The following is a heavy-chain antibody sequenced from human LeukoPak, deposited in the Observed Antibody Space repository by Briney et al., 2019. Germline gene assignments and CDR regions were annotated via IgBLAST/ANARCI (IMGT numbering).Heavy chain of an antibody. CDR3: ARRSRITMVRGVIRAGYYFDY. D-gene: IGHD3-10*01. CDR1: GGSFSGYY. V-gene: IGHV4-34*01. CDR2: INHSGST. Sequence: SETLSLTCAVYGGSFSGYYCSWIRQPPGKGLEWMGEINHSGSTNYNPSLKSRVTISVDTTKNQFSLKLSSVTAADTAVYYCARRSRITMVRGVIRAGYYFDYWGQGTLVTVSS. J-gene: IGHJ4*02.